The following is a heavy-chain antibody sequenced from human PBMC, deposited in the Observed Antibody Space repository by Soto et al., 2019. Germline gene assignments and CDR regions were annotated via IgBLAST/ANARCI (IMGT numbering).Heavy chain of an antibody. V-gene: IGHV3-74*01. D-gene: IGHD5-12*01. CDR3: AKNWLRLCDC. CDR1: RFTFGSYW. CDR2: IGLDGSRT. Sequence: VGSLRLSCAAPRFTFGSYWIHWVRQAPGNGLLWVSHIGLDGSRTTYADSVKGRFTISRDNSRSTLYLQMNSLRADDTAVYFCAKNWLRLCDCWGQGTLVTVSS. J-gene: IGHJ4*02.